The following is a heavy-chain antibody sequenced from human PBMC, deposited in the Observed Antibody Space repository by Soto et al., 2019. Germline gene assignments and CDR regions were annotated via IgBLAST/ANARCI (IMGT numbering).Heavy chain of an antibody. CDR2: INSGGTTT. CDR1: GFTFSNSW. J-gene: IGHJ4*02. Sequence: EVQLVESGGGLVQPGGSLRLSCAASGFTFSNSWIHWVRQAPGNGLVWVSRINSGGTTTNYADSVKGRFTISRDNAKNTLYLQLNSLRVEDTAVYYCVNGGYTGAGIYYFDSWGQGTLVTVSS. V-gene: IGHV3-74*01. D-gene: IGHD5-12*01. CDR3: VNGGYTGAGIYYFDS.